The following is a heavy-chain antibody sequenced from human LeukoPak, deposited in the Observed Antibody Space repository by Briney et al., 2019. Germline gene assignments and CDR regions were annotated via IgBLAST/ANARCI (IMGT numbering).Heavy chain of an antibody. V-gene: IGHV3-48*04. D-gene: IGHD6-19*01. Sequence: GGSLRLSCAASGFTFSSYAMSWVRQAPGKGLEWISFISSSGRKIYYTDSVKGRFTISRDNAKNSLYLQMNSLRAEDTAVYYCARDGKAVAVAFDIWGQGTMVTVSS. CDR2: ISSSGRKI. CDR3: ARDGKAVAVAFDI. CDR1: GFTFSSYA. J-gene: IGHJ3*02.